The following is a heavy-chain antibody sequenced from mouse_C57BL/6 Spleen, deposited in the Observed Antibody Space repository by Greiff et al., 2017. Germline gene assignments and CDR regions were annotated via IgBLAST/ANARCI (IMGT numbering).Heavy chain of an antibody. V-gene: IGHV5-17*01. J-gene: IGHJ2*01. D-gene: IGHD1-1*01. CDR1: GFTFSDYG. CDR3: ARPPYYGSRGGYFDY. Sequence: EVKLVESGGGLVKPGGSLKLSCAASGFTFSDYGMHWVRQAPEKGLEWVAYISSGSSTIYYADTVKGRFTISRDNAKNTLFLQMTRLRSEDTAMYYCARPPYYGSRGGYFDYWGQGTTLTVSS. CDR2: ISSGSSTI.